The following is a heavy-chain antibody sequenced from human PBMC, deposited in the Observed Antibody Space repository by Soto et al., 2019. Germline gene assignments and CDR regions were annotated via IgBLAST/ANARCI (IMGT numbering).Heavy chain of an antibody. D-gene: IGHD6-6*01. CDR1: GFTFDDYA. CDR3: ARWLSHSGSSRWFDP. CDR2: ISWNSGSI. V-gene: IGHV3-9*01. Sequence: EVQLVESGGGLVQPGRSLRLSCAASGFTFDDYAMHWVRQAPGKGLEWVSGISWNSGSIGYVDSVKGRFTISRDNAKNSLYLQMNSLRAEDTALYYCARWLSHSGSSRWFDPWGQGTLVTVSS. J-gene: IGHJ5*02.